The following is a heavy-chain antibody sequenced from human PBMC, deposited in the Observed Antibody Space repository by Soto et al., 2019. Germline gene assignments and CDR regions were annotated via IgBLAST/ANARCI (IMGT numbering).Heavy chain of an antibody. CDR1: GGSISSYY. CDR2: IYYSGST. V-gene: IGHV4-59*01. CDR3: ARGSWYYSDSSGPGGFDP. D-gene: IGHD3-22*01. Sequence: SETLSLTCTVSGGSISSYYWSWIRQPPGKGLEWIGYIYYSGSTNYNPSLKSRVTISVDTSKNQFSLKLSSVTAADTAVYYCARGSWYYSDSSGPGGFDPWGQGTLVTV. J-gene: IGHJ5*02.